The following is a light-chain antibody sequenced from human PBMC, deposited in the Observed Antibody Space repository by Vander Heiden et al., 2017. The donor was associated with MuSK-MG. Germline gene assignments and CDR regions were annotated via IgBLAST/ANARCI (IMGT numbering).Light chain of an antibody. V-gene: IGKV4-1*01. CDR3: QQYYRLFT. Sequence: DIVMTQSPDSLAASPGERAPINCKSSQSVLYSSNNKNYLDWYQQKPGQPPKLLIYWASTRESGVPDRFSGSGCGTDFTLTISSLQAEDVAVYYCQQYYRLFTFGHGTKVDIK. CDR2: WAS. J-gene: IGKJ3*01. CDR1: QSVLYSSNNKNY.